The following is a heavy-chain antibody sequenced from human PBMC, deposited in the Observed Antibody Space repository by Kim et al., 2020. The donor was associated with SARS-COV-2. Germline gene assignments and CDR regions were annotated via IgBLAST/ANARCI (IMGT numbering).Heavy chain of an antibody. J-gene: IGHJ6*01. CDR1: GFTFDTYA. D-gene: IGHD2-21*01. Sequence: GGSLRLSCVASGFTFDTYAMSWVRQAPRKGLEWVSVISGGAVNKFYADSVRGRFTISRDNPKNTLYLQMNSLRDEDTALYYCAKMVIMDGYNYFYYYAM. CDR3: AKMVIMDGYNYFYYYAM. V-gene: IGHV3-23*01. CDR2: ISGGAVNK.